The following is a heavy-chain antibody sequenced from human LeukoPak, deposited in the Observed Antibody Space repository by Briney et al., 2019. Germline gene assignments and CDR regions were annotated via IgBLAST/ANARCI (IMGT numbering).Heavy chain of an antibody. CDR1: GGSISSYS. J-gene: IGHJ4*02. Sequence: SETLSLTCTVSGGSISSYSWSWIRQPPGKGLEWIGYIYYSGSTNYNPSLKSRVTISVDTSKNQFSLKLSSVTAADTAVYYCARHVYCTNDVCSDYWGQGTLVTDSS. D-gene: IGHD2-8*01. V-gene: IGHV4-59*08. CDR2: IYYSGST. CDR3: ARHVYCTNDVCSDY.